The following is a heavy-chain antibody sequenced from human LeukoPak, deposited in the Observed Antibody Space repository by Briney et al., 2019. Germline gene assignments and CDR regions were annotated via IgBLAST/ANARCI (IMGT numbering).Heavy chain of an antibody. CDR2: IYYSGST. CDR1: GGSISSYY. J-gene: IGHJ6*03. Sequence: PSETLSLTCTVSGGSISSYYWSWIRQPPGKGLEWIGYIYYSGSTNYNPSLKSRVTISVDTSKNQFSLKLSSVTAADTAVYYCARAPYYDILPGYYLAYYYYRAVWGKGTTVTISS. D-gene: IGHD3-9*01. V-gene: IGHV4-59*01. CDR3: ARAPYYDILPGYYLAYYYYRAV.